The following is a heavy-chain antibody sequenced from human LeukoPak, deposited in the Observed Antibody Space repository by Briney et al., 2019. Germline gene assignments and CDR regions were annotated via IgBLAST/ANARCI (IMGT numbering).Heavy chain of an antibody. J-gene: IGHJ4*02. D-gene: IGHD5-18*01. CDR1: GGSFSGYY. Sequence: SETLSLTCAVYGGSFSGYYWNWIRQPPGKGLEWIGEINHSGSTNYNPSLKSRVTISVDTSKNQFSLNLRSVTAADTAVYYCARDICGYNYGCFDSWGQGTLVTVSS. CDR3: ARDICGYNYGCFDS. V-gene: IGHV4-34*01. CDR2: INHSGST.